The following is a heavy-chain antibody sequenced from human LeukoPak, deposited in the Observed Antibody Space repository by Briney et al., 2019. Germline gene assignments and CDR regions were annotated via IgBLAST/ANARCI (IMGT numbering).Heavy chain of an antibody. D-gene: IGHD3-10*01. CDR2: ISYDGSNK. CDR3: ASNYYGSGSVLFYYYYYMDV. J-gene: IGHJ6*03. Sequence: GGSLRLSCAASGFTFSSYAMHWVRQAPGKGLEWVAVISYDGSNKYYADSVKGRFTISRDNSKNTLYLQMNSLRAEDTAVYYCASNYYGSGSVLFYYYYYMDVWGKGTTVTVSS. CDR1: GFTFSSYA. V-gene: IGHV3-30*01.